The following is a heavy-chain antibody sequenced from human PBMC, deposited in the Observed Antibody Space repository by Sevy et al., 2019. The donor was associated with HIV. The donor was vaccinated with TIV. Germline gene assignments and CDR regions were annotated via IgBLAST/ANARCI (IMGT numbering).Heavy chain of an antibody. CDR2: VSQSGSA. D-gene: IGHD2-15*01. CDR1: GVSFSDYY. V-gene: IGHV4-34*01. J-gene: IGHJ4*01. Sequence: SETLSLTCAVSGVSFSDYYWAWIRQAPGKGLEWIGEVSQSGSANYNPSLGSRVIMSLDTSKNHVSLNLTSVTAADTAMYYCARGPLFSPEYCSGGTCPTIDFWSQGTLVTVSS. CDR3: ARGPLFSPEYCSGGTCPTIDF.